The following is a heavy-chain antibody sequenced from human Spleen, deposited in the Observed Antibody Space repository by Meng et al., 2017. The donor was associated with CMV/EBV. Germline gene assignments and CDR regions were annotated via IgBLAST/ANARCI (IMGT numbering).Heavy chain of an antibody. CDR3: ARDPEEMATIYAFDY. CDR2: ISTSSGTI. J-gene: IGHJ4*02. V-gene: IGHV3-48*02. Sequence: GESLKISCAASGFTFSSHSMNWVRQAPGKGLEWVSYISTSSGTIHYADSVKGRFTISRDNSKNTLYLHMSSLRNEDTAVYYCARDPEEMATIYAFDYWGQGTLVTVSS. CDR1: GFTFSSHS. D-gene: IGHD5-24*01.